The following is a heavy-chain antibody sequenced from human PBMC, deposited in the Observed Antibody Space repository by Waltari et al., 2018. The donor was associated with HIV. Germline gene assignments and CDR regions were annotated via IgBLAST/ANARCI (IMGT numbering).Heavy chain of an antibody. D-gene: IGHD3-22*01. V-gene: IGHV2-5*01. CDR2: VYWNEDK. J-gene: IGHJ4*02. CDR1: GFSFSTPGVG. CDR3: ARLYYYDSSGYVLDS. Sequence: QITLKESGPTLVRPTETLTLTCTFSGFSFSTPGVGVGWIRQSPGGTPEGLAFVYWNEDKRYRPSMRTRITISKDTSKNQVVLSLTNMDARDTGTYFCARLYYYDSSGYVLDSWGQGTQVFVST.